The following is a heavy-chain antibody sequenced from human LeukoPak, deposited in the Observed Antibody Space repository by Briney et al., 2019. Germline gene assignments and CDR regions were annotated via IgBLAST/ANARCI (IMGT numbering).Heavy chain of an antibody. D-gene: IGHD6-13*01. V-gene: IGHV1-24*01. CDR3: ASCSSSWLALYYYYYYMDV. CDR1: GYTLTELS. J-gene: IGHJ6*03. Sequence: GASVKVSCKVSGYTLTELSMHWVRQAPGKGLEWMGGFDPEDGETIYAQKFQGRVTMTEDTSTDTAYMELSSLRSEDTAVYYCASCSSSWLALYYYYYYMDVWGKGTTVTVSS. CDR2: FDPEDGET.